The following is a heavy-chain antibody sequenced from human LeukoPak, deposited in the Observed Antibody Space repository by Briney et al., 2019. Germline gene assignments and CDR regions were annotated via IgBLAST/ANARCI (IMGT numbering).Heavy chain of an antibody. CDR2: INHSGST. CDR3: ARGSSSSAFDY. Sequence: SETLSLTCAVYGGSFSGYYWSWIRQPLGKGLEWIGEINHSGSTNYNPSLKSRVTISVDTSKNQFSLKLSSVTAADTAVYYCARGSSSSAFDYWGQGTLVTVSS. V-gene: IGHV4-34*01. J-gene: IGHJ4*02. D-gene: IGHD6-13*01. CDR1: GGSFSGYY.